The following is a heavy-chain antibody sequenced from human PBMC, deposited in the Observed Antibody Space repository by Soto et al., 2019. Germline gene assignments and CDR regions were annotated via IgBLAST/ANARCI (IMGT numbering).Heavy chain of an antibody. V-gene: IGHV1-69*01. Sequence: QVQLVQSGAEVKKPGSSVKVSCKASGGTFSSYSINWVRQAPGQGLEWMGEVIPIFGTANYAQKFQGRVSITAEESKSTDYIELSSVCSEDPAVYCCARDGGRHSGGIDYWGQGTLVTVPS. CDR3: ARDGGRHSGGIDY. J-gene: IGHJ4*02. CDR1: GGTFSSYS. CDR2: VIPIFGTA. D-gene: IGHD1-26*01.